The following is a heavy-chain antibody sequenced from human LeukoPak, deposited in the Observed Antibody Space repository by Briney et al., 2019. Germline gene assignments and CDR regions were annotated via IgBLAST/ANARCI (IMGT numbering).Heavy chain of an antibody. Sequence: RSSETLSLTCIVSGGSISNSYWSWIRQPPGKGLEWIGSIYYSGSTNYNPSLKSRVTISVDTSRNQFSLKLSSVTAADTAVYYCARGSVYTSSWHPYWGQGTLVTVSS. CDR3: ARGSVYTSSWHPY. J-gene: IGHJ1*01. CDR1: GGSISNSY. V-gene: IGHV4-59*01. CDR2: IYYSGST. D-gene: IGHD6-13*01.